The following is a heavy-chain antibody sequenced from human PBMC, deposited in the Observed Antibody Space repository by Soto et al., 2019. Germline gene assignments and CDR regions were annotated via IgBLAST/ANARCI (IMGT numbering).Heavy chain of an antibody. CDR1: GFTFSSYA. V-gene: IGHV3-23*01. CDR2: ISGSGGST. J-gene: IGHJ4*02. CDR3: ATVWFGELLSFDY. Sequence: GGSLRLSCAASGFTFSSYAMSWVRQAPGKGLEWVSAISGSGGSTYYADSVKGRFTISRDNSKNTLYLQMNSLRVEDTAVYYCATVWFGELLSFDYWGQGTLVTVSS. D-gene: IGHD3-10*01.